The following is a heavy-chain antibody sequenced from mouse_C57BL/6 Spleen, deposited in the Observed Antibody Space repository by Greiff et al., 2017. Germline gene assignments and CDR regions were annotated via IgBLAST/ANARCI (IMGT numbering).Heavy chain of an antibody. D-gene: IGHD1-2*01. CDR1: GFTFSDYY. J-gene: IGHJ1*03. Sequence: EVKLVESGGGLVQPGGSLKLSCAASGFTFSDYYMYWVRQTPEKRLEWVAYISNGGGSTYYPDTVKGRFTISRDNAKNTLYLQMSRLKSEDTAMYYCARPNTTAGYCDVWGTGTTVTVTS. V-gene: IGHV5-12*01. CDR2: ISNGGGST. CDR3: ARPNTTAGYCDV.